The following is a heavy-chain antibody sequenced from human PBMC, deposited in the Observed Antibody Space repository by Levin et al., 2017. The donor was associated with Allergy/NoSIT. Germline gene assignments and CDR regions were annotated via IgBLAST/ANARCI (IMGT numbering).Heavy chain of an antibody. CDR2: IFPSDSAT. V-gene: IGHV5-51*01. CDR3: ARRDSDGSNSFDY. J-gene: IGHJ4*02. CDR1: GYSFTSYW. D-gene: IGHD4-23*01. Sequence: GGSLRLSCQASGYSFTSYWFGWVRQRPGKGLEWMGLIFPSDSATRVSPSLQGQTIMSVDKSISTAYLQWSSLKASDSAMYYCARRDSDGSNSFDYWGQGTLVTVSS.